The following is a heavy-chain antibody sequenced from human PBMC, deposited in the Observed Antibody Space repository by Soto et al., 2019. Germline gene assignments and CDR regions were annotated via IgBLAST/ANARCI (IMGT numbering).Heavy chain of an antibody. J-gene: IGHJ6*02. Sequence: ASVKVSCKASGYTFTSYGISWVRQAPGQGLEWMGWISAYNGNTNYAQKLQGRVTMTTDTSTSTAYMELSSLRLDDTAVYYCEAEMTFGKLSVVWGQGTTVTVSS. V-gene: IGHV1-18*04. CDR2: ISAYNGNT. D-gene: IGHD3-16*02. CDR1: GYTFTSYG. CDR3: EAEMTFGKLSVV.